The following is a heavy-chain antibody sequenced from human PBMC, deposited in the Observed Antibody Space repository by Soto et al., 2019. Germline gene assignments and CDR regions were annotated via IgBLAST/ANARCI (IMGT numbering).Heavy chain of an antibody. CDR1: GFTFSSYS. D-gene: IGHD1-26*01. CDR3: ARDFAWAFDY. CDR2: ISTNSRTI. J-gene: IGHJ4*02. Sequence: EVQLVESGGGLVQPGGSLRLSCVASGFTFSSYSMNWVRQAPGKGLEWVSYISTNSRTIHYADSVKGRFTISRDNAKNSLYLQMNSLRDDDTAVYYCARDFAWAFDYWGQGTLLTVSP. V-gene: IGHV3-48*02.